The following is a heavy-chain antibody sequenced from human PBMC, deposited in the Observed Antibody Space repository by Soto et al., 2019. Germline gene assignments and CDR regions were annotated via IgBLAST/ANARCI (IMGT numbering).Heavy chain of an antibody. J-gene: IGHJ4*02. CDR3: ARYHYDFWSGYYKPEYYFDY. Sequence: GGSLRLSCAASGFTFSSYSMNWVRQAPGKGLEWVSSISSSSYIYYAGSVKGRFTISRDNAKNSLYLQMNSLRAEDTAVYYCARYHYDFWSGYYKPEYYFDYWGQGTLVTVSS. CDR2: ISSSSYI. D-gene: IGHD3-3*01. V-gene: IGHV3-21*01. CDR1: GFTFSSYS.